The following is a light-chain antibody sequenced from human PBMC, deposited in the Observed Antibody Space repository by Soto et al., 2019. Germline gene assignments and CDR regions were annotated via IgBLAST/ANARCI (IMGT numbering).Light chain of an antibody. CDR3: QQYGSSSIT. J-gene: IGKJ5*01. Sequence: EIVLTQSPGTLSLSPGERATLSCRASQSVSSSDLAWYQQKPGQAPRLLIYGPSSRATGIPDRFSGSGSGTDFTLTISRLEPEDFAVYYCQQYGSSSITFGQGTRLEIK. V-gene: IGKV3-20*01. CDR1: QSVSSSD. CDR2: GPS.